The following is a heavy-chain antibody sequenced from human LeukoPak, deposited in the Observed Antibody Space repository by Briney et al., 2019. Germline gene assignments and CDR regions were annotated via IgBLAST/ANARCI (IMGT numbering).Heavy chain of an antibody. V-gene: IGHV1-2*02. CDR2: INPNSGGT. CDR3: ARVGVHCSSTSCYRFDP. Sequence: ASVKVSCKASGYTFTGYYMHWVRQAPGQGLEWMGWINPNSGGTNYAQKFQGRVTMTRDTSISTAYMELSRLRSDDTAVYYCARVGVHCSSTSCYRFDPWGQGTLVTVSS. D-gene: IGHD2-2*02. CDR1: GYTFTGYY. J-gene: IGHJ5*02.